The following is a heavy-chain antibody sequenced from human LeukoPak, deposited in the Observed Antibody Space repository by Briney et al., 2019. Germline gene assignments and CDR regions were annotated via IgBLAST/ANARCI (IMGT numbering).Heavy chain of an antibody. CDR2: IKQDGSEK. V-gene: IGHV3-7*05. Sequence: GGSLRLSCAASGFTFSGNWMSWVRQAPGKGLEWVANIKQDGSEKSYVDSVKGRFTISRDNSKNSLYLQMNSLRAEDTAVYYCARAIAAAGLDYWGQGTLVTASS. D-gene: IGHD6-13*01. CDR1: GFTFSGNW. CDR3: ARAIAAAGLDY. J-gene: IGHJ4*02.